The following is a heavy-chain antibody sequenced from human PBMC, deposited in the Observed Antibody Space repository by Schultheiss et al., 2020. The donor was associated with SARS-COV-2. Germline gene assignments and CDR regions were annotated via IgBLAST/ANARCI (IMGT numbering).Heavy chain of an antibody. Sequence: SCAASGFTFSSYGMHWVRQAPGKGLEWVAVISYDGSNKYYADSVKGRFTISRDNSKNTLYLQMNSLRAEDTAVYYCAGELHPLDWGQGTLVTVSS. J-gene: IGHJ4*02. D-gene: IGHD1-7*01. CDR2: ISYDGSNK. V-gene: IGHV3-30*19. CDR1: GFTFSSYG. CDR3: AGELHPLD.